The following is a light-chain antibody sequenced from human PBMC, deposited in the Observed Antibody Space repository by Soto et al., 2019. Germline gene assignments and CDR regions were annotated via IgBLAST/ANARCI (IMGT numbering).Light chain of an antibody. J-gene: IGKJ4*01. CDR1: QAVGSN. CDR3: QHFNKWPHMPA. V-gene: IGKV3-15*01. CDR2: DAS. Sequence: IVLTQSPATLSVSPGARATLSCRASQAVGSNLAWYQQRPGQAPRLLIYDASTRATGIPHRFSGGGSGTDFTLTISSLQSDDFAVYYCQHFNKWPHMPAFGGGTKLAIK.